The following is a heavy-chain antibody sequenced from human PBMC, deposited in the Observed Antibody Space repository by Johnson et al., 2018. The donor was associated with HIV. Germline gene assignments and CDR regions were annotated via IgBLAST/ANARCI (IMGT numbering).Heavy chain of an antibody. J-gene: IGHJ3*02. CDR2: IKQDGSET. Sequence: MQLVESGGGLVQPGGSLRLSCAASGFTFSSYWMSWVRQAPGQGLEWVANIKQDGSETYYVDSVKGRFTISRDNAKNSLYLQMNRLRAEDTAVYYCARERASSAFDIWGQGTMVTVSS. CDR1: GFTFSSYW. CDR3: ARERASSAFDI. V-gene: IGHV3-7*01.